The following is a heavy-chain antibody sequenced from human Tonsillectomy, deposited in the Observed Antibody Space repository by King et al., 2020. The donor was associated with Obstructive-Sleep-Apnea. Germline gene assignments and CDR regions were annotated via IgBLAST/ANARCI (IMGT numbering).Heavy chain of an antibody. CDR2: IYYSGST. V-gene: IGHV4-31*03. D-gene: IGHD5-18*01. CDR3: ARETAYRNTAMVTVFDY. Sequence: VQLQESGPGLVKPSQTLSLTCTVSGGSISSGGYYWSWIRQQPGKGLEWIGYIYYSGSTYYNPSLKSRVTISVDTSKNQFSLKLSSVTAADTAVYYCARETAYRNTAMVTVFDYWGQGTLVTVSS. CDR1: GGSISSGGYY. J-gene: IGHJ4*02.